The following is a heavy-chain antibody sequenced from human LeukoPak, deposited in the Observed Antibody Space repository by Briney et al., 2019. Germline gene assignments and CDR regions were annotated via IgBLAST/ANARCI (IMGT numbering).Heavy chain of an antibody. CDR3: AKDHRSSSSFFDS. Sequence: GESLRLSCAAFSGVAMSWVRQAPGKGLEWVSAINGRGDDTYYPDSVKGRFTISRDNSNNTLYLQMNSLRAEDTAVYYCAKDHRSSSSFFDSWGQGILVTVSS. CDR2: INGRGDDT. J-gene: IGHJ4*02. D-gene: IGHD6-19*01. CDR1: SGVA. V-gene: IGHV3-23*01.